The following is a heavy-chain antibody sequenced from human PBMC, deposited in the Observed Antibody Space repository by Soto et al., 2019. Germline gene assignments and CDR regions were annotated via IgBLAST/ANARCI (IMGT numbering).Heavy chain of an antibody. V-gene: IGHV4-59*01. D-gene: IGHD3-22*01. J-gene: IGHJ6*02. Sequence: SETLSLTCTVSGGSISSYYWGWIRQPPGKGLEWIGYIYYSGSTNYNPSLKSRVTISVDTSKNQFSLKLSSVTAADTAVYYCASGGYYHDSSPPFRAYYYYYGMDVWGQGTTVTVSS. CDR3: ASGGYYHDSSPPFRAYYYYYGMDV. CDR1: GGSISSYY. CDR2: IYYSGST.